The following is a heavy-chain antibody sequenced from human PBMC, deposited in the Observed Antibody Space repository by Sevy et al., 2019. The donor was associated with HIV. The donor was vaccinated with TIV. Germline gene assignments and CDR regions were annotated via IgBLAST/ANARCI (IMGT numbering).Heavy chain of an antibody. CDR1: GGSISSGDYY. V-gene: IGHV4-30-4*01. J-gene: IGHJ6*02. CDR3: AREPYYYGSGSYRPYYYYYGMDV. Sequence: SETLSLTCTVSGGSISSGDYYWSWIRQPPGKGLEWIGYIYYSGSTYYNPSLKSRVTISVDTSKTQFSLKLSSVTAADTAVYYCAREPYYYGSGSYRPYYYYYGMDVWGQGTTVTVSS. D-gene: IGHD3-10*01. CDR2: IYYSGST.